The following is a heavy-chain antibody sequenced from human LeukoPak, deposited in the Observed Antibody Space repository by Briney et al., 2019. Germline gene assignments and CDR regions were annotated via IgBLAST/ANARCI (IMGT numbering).Heavy chain of an antibody. Sequence: GGSLRLSCAASGFTFSNYNMNWVRQAPGKGLEWVSSISSSSSNIYYADSVKGRFTISRDKTKNSLYLQMNSLRAEDTAVYYCARDSPYGTAGYWGQGTLVTVSS. CDR2: ISSSSSNI. D-gene: IGHD2-8*02. J-gene: IGHJ4*02. CDR1: GFTFSNYN. CDR3: ARDSPYGTAGY. V-gene: IGHV3-21*01.